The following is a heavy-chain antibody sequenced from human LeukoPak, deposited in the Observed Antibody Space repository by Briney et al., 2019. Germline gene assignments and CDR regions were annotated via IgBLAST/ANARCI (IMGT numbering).Heavy chain of an antibody. CDR1: PGSLTTYY. D-gene: IGHD2-15*01. Sequence: PESLSPTRTLSPGSLTTYYWSWVRPPPRNGRGWSGYIFDIVTTNYNPPPKSRANKSVDTSKNQISLKLSSVNAAETAVYYCARLLMNAGYCSGGSCYSDTYYYYGMDVWGKGTTVTVSS. CDR2: IFDIVTT. J-gene: IGHJ6*04. CDR3: ARLLMNAGYCSGGSCYSDTYYYYGMDV. V-gene: IGHV4-59*01.